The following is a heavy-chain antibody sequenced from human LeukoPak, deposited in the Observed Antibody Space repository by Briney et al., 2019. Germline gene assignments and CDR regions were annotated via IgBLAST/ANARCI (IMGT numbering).Heavy chain of an antibody. Sequence: ASVKVSCKTSGFTFSAYGIAWVRQVPGHGPEWMGYISNHNGNTKYAQKFQGRITVTTETSTGTVSMELRSLRSDDTAVYYCARGVAVATAYYFDFWGRGTLVTVSS. V-gene: IGHV1-18*01. CDR1: GFTFSAYG. CDR2: ISNHNGNT. J-gene: IGHJ4*02. D-gene: IGHD4-23*01. CDR3: ARGVAVATAYYFDF.